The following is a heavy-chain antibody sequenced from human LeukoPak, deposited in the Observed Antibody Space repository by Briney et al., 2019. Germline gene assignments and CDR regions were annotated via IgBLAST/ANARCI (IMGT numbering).Heavy chain of an antibody. CDR3: ARVMSLYSSGAVFWFDP. J-gene: IGHJ5*02. Sequence: ESGPGLVKPSQTLSLTCTVSGGSVSSGSYYWSWTRQPPGKGLEWIGYIYYSGSTNYNPSLKSRVTISVDTSKNQFSLKLSSVTAADTAVYYCARVMSLYSSGAVFWFDPWGQGTLLTVSS. D-gene: IGHD2-15*01. V-gene: IGHV4-61*01. CDR2: IYYSGST. CDR1: GGSVSSGSYY.